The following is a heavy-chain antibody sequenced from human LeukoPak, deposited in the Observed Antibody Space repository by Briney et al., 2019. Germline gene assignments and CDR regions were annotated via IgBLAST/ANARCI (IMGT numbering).Heavy chain of an antibody. CDR2: VSYDGSYK. CDR3: ARDQGGYINDDAFDI. J-gene: IGHJ3*02. V-gene: IGHV3-30*04. CDR1: GFTFSNFA. D-gene: IGHD5-18*01. Sequence: PGGSLRLSCAATGFTFSNFAMHWVRQAPGKGLEWGAVVSYDGSYKYYADSVKGRFTISRDNSKNTLYLQMNSLRAEDTAVYYCARDQGGYINDDAFDIWGQGTMVTVSS.